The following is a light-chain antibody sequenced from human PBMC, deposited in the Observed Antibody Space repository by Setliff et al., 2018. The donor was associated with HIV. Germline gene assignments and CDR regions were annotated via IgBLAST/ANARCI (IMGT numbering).Light chain of an antibody. CDR1: SSDVGSYNL. CDR3: CSYAGSSTV. CDR2: EVS. J-gene: IGLJ2*01. V-gene: IGLV2-23*02. Sequence: QSVLTQPASVSGSPGQSITISCTGTSSDVGSYNLVSWYQQHPGKAPKLMIYEVSKRPSGVSYRFSGSKSGNTASLTISGLQAEDEADYYCCSYAGSSTVFGGGTK.